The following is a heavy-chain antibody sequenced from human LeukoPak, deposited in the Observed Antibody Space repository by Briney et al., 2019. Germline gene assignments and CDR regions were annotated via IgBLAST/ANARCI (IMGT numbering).Heavy chain of an antibody. Sequence: SETLSLTCTVSGGSISSHYWSWIRQPAGKGLEWIGRIYTSGSTNYNPSLKSRVTMSVDTSKNQFSLKLSSVTAADTAVYYCARDGDDSSGYYPRFDYWGQGTLVTVSS. CDR3: ARDGDDSSGYYPRFDY. V-gene: IGHV4-4*07. CDR2: IYTSGST. D-gene: IGHD3-22*01. CDR1: GGSISSHY. J-gene: IGHJ4*02.